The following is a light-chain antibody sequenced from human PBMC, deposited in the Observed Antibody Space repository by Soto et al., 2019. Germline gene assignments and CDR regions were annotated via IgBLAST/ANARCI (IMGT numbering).Light chain of an antibody. CDR1: QSISGW. J-gene: IGKJ2*01. V-gene: IGKV1-5*03. Sequence: DSQMTQSPSTLSASVGARVTITCRASQSISGWLAGYQQKPGKAPKLLIYKTSTLDSGVPSRFSGSGSGTGFTLTISSLQPDDFAAYYCHQYHSFFNYPFAQGTKLDIK. CDR3: HQYHSFFNYP. CDR2: KTS.